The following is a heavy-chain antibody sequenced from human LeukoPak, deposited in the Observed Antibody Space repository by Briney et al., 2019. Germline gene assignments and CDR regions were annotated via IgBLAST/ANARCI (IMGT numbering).Heavy chain of an antibody. J-gene: IGHJ4*02. CDR2: ISYDGSNK. V-gene: IGHV3-30*04. CDR1: GFTFSSYA. D-gene: IGHD3-10*01. CDR3: ARGAYGSGTKLDYFDY. Sequence: GGSLRLSCAASGFTFSSYAMHWVRQAPGKGLEWVAVISYDGSNKYYADSVKGRFTISRDNSKNTLYLQMNSLRAEDTAVYYCARGAYGSGTKLDYFDYWGQGTLVTVSS.